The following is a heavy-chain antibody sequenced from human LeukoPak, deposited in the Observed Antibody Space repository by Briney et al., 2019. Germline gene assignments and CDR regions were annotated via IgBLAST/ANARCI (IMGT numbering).Heavy chain of an antibody. V-gene: IGHV3-23*01. CDR2: LSGSGGST. D-gene: IGHD3-3*02. CDR1: GFTFSNYA. J-gene: IGHJ4*02. Sequence: QPGGSLRLSCTASGFTFSNYAMSWVRQGPGKGLEWVSGLSGSGGSTYYADSVKGRFTISRDNSWNTLYLQMNSLRAEDTAVYYCATAIEVRGSSIFDYWGQGTLVTVSS. CDR3: ATAIEVRGSSIFDY.